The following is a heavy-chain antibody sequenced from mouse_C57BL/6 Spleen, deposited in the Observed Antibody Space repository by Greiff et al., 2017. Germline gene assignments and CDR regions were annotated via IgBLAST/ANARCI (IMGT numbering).Heavy chain of an antibody. D-gene: IGHD1-1*01. V-gene: IGHV14-3*01. CDR3: DSAITTVVAHWYFDV. J-gene: IGHJ1*03. CDR2: IDPANGNT. CDR1: GYNIKNTY. Sequence: VQLQQSVAELVRPGASVKLSCTASGYNIKNTYMHWVKQRPEQGLEWIGRIDPANGNTKYAPKFQGKATITADTSSNTAYLQLSSLTSEDTAICYYDSAITTVVAHWYFDVWGTGTTVTVSS.